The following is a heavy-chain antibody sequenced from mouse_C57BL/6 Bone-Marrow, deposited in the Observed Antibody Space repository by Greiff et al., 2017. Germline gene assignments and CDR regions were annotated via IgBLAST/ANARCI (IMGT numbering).Heavy chain of an antibody. D-gene: IGHD1-1*01. J-gene: IGHJ2*01. Sequence: QVQLQESGAELARPGASVKLSCKASGYTFTSYGISWVKQRTGQGLEWIGEIYPRSGNTYYNEKFKGKATLITDESTSTAYMELRSLTSEDSSVYFCARCLLPFDYWGQGTTLTVAS. CDR2: IYPRSGNT. V-gene: IGHV1-81*01. CDR1: GYTFTSYG. CDR3: ARCLLPFDY.